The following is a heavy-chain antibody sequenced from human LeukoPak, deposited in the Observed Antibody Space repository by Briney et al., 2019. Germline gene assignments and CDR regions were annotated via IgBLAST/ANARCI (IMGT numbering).Heavy chain of an antibody. CDR2: ISAYNGNT. V-gene: IGHV1-18*01. CDR3: ARDSMGDSSYNWNPKIDY. D-gene: IGHD1-20*01. J-gene: IGHJ4*02. CDR1: GYTFTSYG. Sequence: ASVKVSCKASGYTFTSYGISWVRQAPGQGLEWMGWISAYNGNTNYAQKLQGRVTMTTDTSTSTAYMELRSLRSDDTAVYYCARDSMGDSSYNWNPKIDYWGQGTLVTVSS.